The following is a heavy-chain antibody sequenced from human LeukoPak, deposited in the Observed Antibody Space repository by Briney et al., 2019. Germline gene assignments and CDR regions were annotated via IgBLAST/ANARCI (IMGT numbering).Heavy chain of an antibody. D-gene: IGHD6-13*01. CDR1: GGSISSYY. CDR2: IYYSGST. J-gene: IGHJ4*02. V-gene: IGHV4-59*01. CDR3: ARGRWYVDY. Sequence: PSETLSPTCTVSGGSISSYYWSWIRQPPGKGLEWIGYIYYSGSTNYNPSLKSRVTISVDTSKNQFSLKLSSVTAADTAVYYCARGRWYVDYWGQGTLVTVSS.